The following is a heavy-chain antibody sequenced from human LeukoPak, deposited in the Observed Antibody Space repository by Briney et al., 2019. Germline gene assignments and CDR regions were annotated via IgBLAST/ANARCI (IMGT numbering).Heavy chain of an antibody. J-gene: IGHJ4*02. D-gene: IGHD3/OR15-3a*01. CDR1: GFTFDDYG. V-gene: IGHV3-43*02. CDR3: ARPSGTGYIDY. CDR2: ISGDGSRT. Sequence: TGGSLRLSCAASGFTFDDYGMHWVRQAPGKGLEWVSLISGDGSRTYYADSVKGRFTISRDSAKNSLYLQMNSLRAEDTAVYYCARPSGTGYIDYWGQGTLVTVSS.